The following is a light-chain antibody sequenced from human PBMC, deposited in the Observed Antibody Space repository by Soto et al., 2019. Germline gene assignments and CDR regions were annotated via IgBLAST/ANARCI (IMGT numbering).Light chain of an antibody. CDR1: QVIGSRY. J-gene: IGKJ2*01. V-gene: IGKV3-20*01. CDR2: GAS. CDR3: QQFGSSIPHT. Sequence: ELVMTQSPGTLSLSPGERATISCRASQVIGSRYLAWYHQKSGQAPRLLIYGASSRATGIPDSFSGSGSGTDFTPTISRLEPEDFGVYYCQQFGSSIPHTFGQGTKLEIK.